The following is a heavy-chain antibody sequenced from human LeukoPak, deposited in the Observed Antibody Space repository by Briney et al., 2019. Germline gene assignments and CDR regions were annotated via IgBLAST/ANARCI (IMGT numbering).Heavy chain of an antibody. CDR1: GYTFTSYA. D-gene: IGHD6-13*01. J-gene: IGHJ5*02. V-gene: IGHV7-4-1*02. Sequence: GASVKVSCKASGYTFTSYAMNWVRQAPGQGLEWMGWINTNTGNPTYAQGFTGRFVFSLDTSVSTAYLQISSLKAEDTAVYYCASIGSSRVSWHDNNWFDPWGQGTLVTVSS. CDR2: INTNTGNP. CDR3: ASIGSSRVSWHDNNWFDP.